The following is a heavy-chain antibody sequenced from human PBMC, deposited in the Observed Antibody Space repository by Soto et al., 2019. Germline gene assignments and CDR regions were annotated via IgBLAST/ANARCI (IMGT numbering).Heavy chain of an antibody. CDR2: ISGSGGGG. Sequence: PGGPLSLSCAASGFTFSSYAMTGVRKPPGKGLEGVSLISGSGGGGYYADFVKCRFNISRDDSKNTLYLQMNRMGAEDRAGYYCAMMARIVDYWGQGTLVTVSS. V-gene: IGHV3-23*01. CDR3: AMMARIVDY. CDR1: GFTFSSYA. D-gene: IGHD5-12*01. J-gene: IGHJ4*02.